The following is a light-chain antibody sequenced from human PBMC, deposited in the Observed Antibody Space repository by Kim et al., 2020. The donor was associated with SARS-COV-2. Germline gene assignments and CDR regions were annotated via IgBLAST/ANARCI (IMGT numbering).Light chain of an antibody. CDR1: QSVSRD. V-gene: IGKV3-11*01. J-gene: IGKJ4*01. CDR3: QQHSNWPPLT. CDR2: DAS. Sequence: SPGESATLSCRASQSVSRDLAWYQQNPGQAPRLLIYDASNRATGIPARFSGSGSGTDFTLTISSLEPEDFAVYYCQQHSNWPPLTFGGGTKVDIK.